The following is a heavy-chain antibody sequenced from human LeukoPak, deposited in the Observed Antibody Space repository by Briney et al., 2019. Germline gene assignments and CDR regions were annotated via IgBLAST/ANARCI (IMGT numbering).Heavy chain of an antibody. J-gene: IGHJ6*03. D-gene: IGHD2-15*01. CDR2: IRSDGSTI. Sequence: GGSLRLSCTASGFTFSSYEMNWVRQAPGKGLEWVSYIRSDGSTIFYADSVKGRFTISRDNAKNSLYLQMNSLRAEDTAVYYCARQRWPWYFYMDVWGKGTTVTISS. V-gene: IGHV3-48*03. CDR3: ARQRWPWYFYMDV. CDR1: GFTFSSYE.